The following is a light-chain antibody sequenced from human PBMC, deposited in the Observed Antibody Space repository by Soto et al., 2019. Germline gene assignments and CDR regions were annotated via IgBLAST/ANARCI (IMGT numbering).Light chain of an antibody. CDR1: QSVSDN. J-gene: IGKJ2*01. CDR3: QQYNDWPYT. V-gene: IGKV3-15*01. CDR2: GAS. Sequence: IVLTTSLATLSASPGERATLSCRARQSVSDNLAWYQQRPGQAPRLLIHGASTRATGIPARFSGSGYGREFTLTISSLQSEDVAVYYCQQYNDWPYTFGQGTKVDIK.